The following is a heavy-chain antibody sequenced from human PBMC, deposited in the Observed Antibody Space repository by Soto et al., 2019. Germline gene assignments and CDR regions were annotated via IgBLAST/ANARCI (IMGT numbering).Heavy chain of an antibody. D-gene: IGHD6-19*01. Sequence: TGGSLRLSCAASGFTFSTYAMSWVRQAPGKGLEWVSGISGSGGSTYYADSVKGRFSISRDNAKNTLYLQMNSLRAEDTAVYYCAKGSSGIAVAGRFDYWGQGTLVTVSS. CDR1: GFTFSTYA. CDR2: ISGSGGST. V-gene: IGHV3-23*01. J-gene: IGHJ4*02. CDR3: AKGSSGIAVAGRFDY.